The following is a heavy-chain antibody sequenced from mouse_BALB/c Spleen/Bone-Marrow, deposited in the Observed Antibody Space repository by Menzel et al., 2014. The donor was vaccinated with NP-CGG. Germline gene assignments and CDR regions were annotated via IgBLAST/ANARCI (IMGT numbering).Heavy chain of an antibody. CDR1: GFNIKATY. J-gene: IGHJ4*01. Sequence: EVKLVESGAELVKPGASVKLSCTASGFNIKATYMHWVKQRPEQGLEWIGRIDPANGNTKYDPKFQGKVTITADTSSNTTYLQLSGLTAKDTGVYYCARWEYYAMDYWGQGTSVTVSS. CDR3: ARWEYYAMDY. V-gene: IGHV14-3*02. D-gene: IGHD4-1*01. CDR2: IDPANGNT.